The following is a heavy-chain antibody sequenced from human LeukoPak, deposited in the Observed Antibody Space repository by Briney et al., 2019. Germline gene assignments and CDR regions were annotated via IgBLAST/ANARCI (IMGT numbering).Heavy chain of an antibody. Sequence: PSETLSLTCTVSGGSISGYYWSWIRQPPGKGLEYIGYIHDSGRTNYNPSLKSRVTISVDTSKNQFSLKLSSVTAADTAVYYCARGKYSSSSGYWGQGTLVTVSS. CDR3: ARGKYSSSSGY. CDR2: IHDSGRT. CDR1: GGSISGYY. V-gene: IGHV4-59*01. J-gene: IGHJ4*02. D-gene: IGHD6-13*01.